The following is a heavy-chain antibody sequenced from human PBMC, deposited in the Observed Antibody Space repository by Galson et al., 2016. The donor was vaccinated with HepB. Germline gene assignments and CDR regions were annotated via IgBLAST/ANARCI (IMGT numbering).Heavy chain of an antibody. CDR3: ARDTIWSAYYIDY. CDR2: ISSGSSNV. J-gene: IGHJ4*02. D-gene: IGHD3-3*01. CDR1: GFTFINYN. V-gene: IGHV3-48*02. Sequence: SLRLSCAASGFTFINYNMNWVRQAPGKGLQWVSYISSGSSNVYYADSVRGRFTISRDDAKNSLYPQMNSLRDEDTAVYYCARDTIWSAYYIDYWGQGTLVTVSS.